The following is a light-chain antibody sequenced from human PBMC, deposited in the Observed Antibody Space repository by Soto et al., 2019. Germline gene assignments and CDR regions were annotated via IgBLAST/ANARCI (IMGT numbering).Light chain of an antibody. V-gene: IGLV2-23*03. J-gene: IGLJ1*01. CDR1: SSDVGSYKF. Sequence: QSALTQPASVSGSPGQSITISCTGTSSDVGSYKFVSWYQQYLGKAPKLMIYEGSKRPSGVSDRFSGSKSGNTASLTISGLQAEDEADYFCCSYAGGSNVFGAGTKVTVL. CDR3: CSYAGGSNV. CDR2: EGS.